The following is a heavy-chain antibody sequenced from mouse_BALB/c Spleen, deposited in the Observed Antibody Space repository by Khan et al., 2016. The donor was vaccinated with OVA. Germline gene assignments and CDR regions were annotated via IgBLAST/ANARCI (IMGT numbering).Heavy chain of an antibody. CDR1: GFSLTNYG. CDR3: ARQPYYHYYVMDY. J-gene: IGHJ4*01. Sequence: QVQLKQSGPGLVAPSQSLSITCTISGFSLTNYGVHWVRLPPGKGLEWRVVIWSDGSTTYNSALKSRLSISKDNSKSQVFLKMNSLQTDDTAMDYCARQPYYHYYVMDYWGQGTSVTVSS. CDR2: IWSDGST. D-gene: IGHD2-10*01. V-gene: IGHV2-6-1*01.